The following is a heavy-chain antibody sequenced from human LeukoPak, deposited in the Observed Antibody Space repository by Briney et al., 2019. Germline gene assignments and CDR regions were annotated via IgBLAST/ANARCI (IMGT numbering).Heavy chain of an antibody. J-gene: IGHJ4*02. CDR1: GFNFSNYD. D-gene: IGHD5-24*01. CDR3: AKGHSNGYYYFDS. Sequence: GGSLRLSCAASGFNFSNYDMHWVRQAPGKGLEWVAVMSYDGSNKYYADSLKGRFTISRDNSKNTVFLQMNSLRGEDTAVYYCAKGHSNGYYYFDSWGQGTLVTVSS. CDR2: MSYDGSNK. V-gene: IGHV3-30*18.